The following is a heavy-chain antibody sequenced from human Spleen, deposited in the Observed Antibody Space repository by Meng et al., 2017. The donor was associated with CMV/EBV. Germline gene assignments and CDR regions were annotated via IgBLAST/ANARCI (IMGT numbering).Heavy chain of an antibody. CDR3: AREIWSGYYHNYYYGMDV. V-gene: IGHV1-2*02. Sequence: ASVKVSCKASGYTFSDYYIHWVRQAPGQGLEWMGWINPNSGGTHYIQNFQGRVTMTRDTSTTTADMELNRLTSDDSAVYYCAREIWSGYYHNYYYGMDVWGQGTTVTVSS. CDR1: GYTFSDYY. CDR2: INPNSGGT. J-gene: IGHJ6*02. D-gene: IGHD3-3*01.